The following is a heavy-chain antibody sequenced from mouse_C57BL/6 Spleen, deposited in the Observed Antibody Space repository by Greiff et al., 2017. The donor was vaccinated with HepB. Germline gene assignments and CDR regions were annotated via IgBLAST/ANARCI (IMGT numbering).Heavy chain of an antibody. J-gene: IGHJ3*01. CDR3: ARDRDSSGYGGFGY. CDR2: ISDGGSYT. Sequence: EVQVVESGGCLVKPGGSLKLSCAASGFTFSSYALSWVRQTPEKRLEWVATISDGGSYTYYPDNVKGRFTISRDNAKNNLYLQMSHLKSEDTAMYYCARDRDSSGYGGFGYWGQGTLVTVSA. D-gene: IGHD3-2*02. V-gene: IGHV5-4*01. CDR1: GFTFSSYA.